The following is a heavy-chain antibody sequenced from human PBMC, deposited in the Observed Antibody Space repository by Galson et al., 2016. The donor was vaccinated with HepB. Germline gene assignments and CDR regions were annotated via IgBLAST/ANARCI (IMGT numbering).Heavy chain of an antibody. CDR3: AKPRRYYLEYYFDY. CDR2: ISYDGSNK. D-gene: IGHD3-3*01. J-gene: IGHJ4*02. V-gene: IGHV3-30*18. CDR1: GFTFSSYG. Sequence: SLRLSCAASGFTFSSYGMHWVRQAPGKGLEWVAVISYDGSNKYYADSVKGRFTISRDNSKNTLYLQMNSLRAEDTAVYYCAKPRRYYLEYYFDYWGQGTLVTVSS.